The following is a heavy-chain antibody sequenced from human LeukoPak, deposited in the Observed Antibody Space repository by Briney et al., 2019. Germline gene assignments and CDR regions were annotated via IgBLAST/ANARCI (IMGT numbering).Heavy chain of an antibody. V-gene: IGHV3-53*04. Sequence: SGGSLRLSCAASGFTVSSNYMSWVRQAPGKGLEWVSVIYSSGSTYYADSVKGRFTISRHNSKNTLYLEMNSLRAEDTAVYYCVRDVGGEYYGMDVWGQGTTVTVSS. D-gene: IGHD2-15*01. CDR1: GFTVSSNY. CDR2: IYSSGST. CDR3: VRDVGGEYYGMDV. J-gene: IGHJ6*02.